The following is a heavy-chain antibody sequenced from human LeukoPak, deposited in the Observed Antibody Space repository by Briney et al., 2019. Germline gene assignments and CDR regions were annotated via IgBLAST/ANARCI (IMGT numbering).Heavy chain of an antibody. CDR2: MNPNSGNT. J-gene: IGHJ5*02. V-gene: IGHV1-8*01. CDR3: ARSPRADYRGNWFDP. CDR1: GYTFTSYD. Sequence: ASVKVSCKASGYTFTSYDINWVRQATGQWLEWMGWMNPNSGNTGYAQKFQGRVTMTRNTSISTAYMELSSLRSEDTAVYYCARSPRADYRGNWFDPWGQGTLVTVSS. D-gene: IGHD4-11*01.